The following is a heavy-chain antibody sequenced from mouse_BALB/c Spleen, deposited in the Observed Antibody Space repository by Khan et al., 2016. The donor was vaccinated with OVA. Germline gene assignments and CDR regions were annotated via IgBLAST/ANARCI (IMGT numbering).Heavy chain of an antibody. D-gene: IGHD6-1*01. Sequence: VQLKQSGAELVKPGASVKLSCTASGFNIKDTYLHWVKQRPEQGLEWIGRIAPANGNTQYDPKFQGKAAITSATSSNTSYLQLNSLTSEDTAVYYCARPSNDPRDFEVWGAGTTVTVSS. J-gene: IGHJ1*01. CDR3: ARPSNDPRDFEV. V-gene: IGHV14-3*02. CDR2: IAPANGNT. CDR1: GFNIKDTY.